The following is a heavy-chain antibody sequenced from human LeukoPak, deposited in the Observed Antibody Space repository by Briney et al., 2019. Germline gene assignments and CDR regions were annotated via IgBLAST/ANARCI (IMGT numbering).Heavy chain of an antibody. CDR2: ISGSGGST. CDR1: GFTLSTYS. J-gene: IGHJ5*02. Sequence: PGGSLRLSCAASGFTLSTYSMNWVRQAPGKGLEWVSAISGSGGSTYYADSVKGRFTISRDNSKNTLYLQMNSLRAEDTAVYYCAKGRIAVGWFDPWGQGTLVTVSS. V-gene: IGHV3-23*01. CDR3: AKGRIAVGWFDP. D-gene: IGHD2-15*01.